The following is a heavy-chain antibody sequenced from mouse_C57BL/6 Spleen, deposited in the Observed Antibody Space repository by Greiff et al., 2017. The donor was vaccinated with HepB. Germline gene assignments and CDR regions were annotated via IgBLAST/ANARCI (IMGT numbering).Heavy chain of an antibody. J-gene: IGHJ2*01. CDR3: ARRAYGSSFFDY. CDR2: IHPTSGST. Sequence: QVQLQQPGAELVKPGASVKLSCKASGYTFTSYWMHWVKQRPGQGLEWIGMIHPTSGSTNYNEKFKSKATLTVDKSSSTAYMQLSSLTSEDAAVYYCARRAYGSSFFDYWGQGTTLTVSS. D-gene: IGHD1-1*01. CDR1: GYTFTSYW. V-gene: IGHV1-64*01.